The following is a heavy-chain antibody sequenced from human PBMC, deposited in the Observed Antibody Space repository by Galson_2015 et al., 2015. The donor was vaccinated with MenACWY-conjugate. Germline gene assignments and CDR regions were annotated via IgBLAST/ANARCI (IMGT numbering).Heavy chain of an antibody. CDR1: GFTFGSYW. CDR3: ARGRKEPTVSLPSNWSDP. J-gene: IGHJ5*02. Sequence: SLRLSCAASGFTFGSYWMHWVRQVPGKGLVWVSRIDRAGSSTTYADSVKGRFTISRDNAKNTLYLQMNSLRAEDTAVYYCARGRKEPTVSLPSNWSDPWGQGTQVIVSS. D-gene: IGHD4-11*01. CDR2: IDRAGSST. V-gene: IGHV3-74*01.